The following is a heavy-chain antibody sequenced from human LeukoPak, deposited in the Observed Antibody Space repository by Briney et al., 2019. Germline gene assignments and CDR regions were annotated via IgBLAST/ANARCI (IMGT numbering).Heavy chain of an antibody. J-gene: IGHJ4*02. CDR1: RASISSYY. V-gene: IGHV4-59*08. D-gene: IGHD1/OR15-1a*01. CDR3: ARRTVYSYFDY. CDR2: IYYGGST. Sequence: SETLSLTCTVSRASISSYYWSWIRQPPGKGLEWIGYIYYGGSTNYNPSLKSRVTISIDTSKNQFSLKLSSVTAADTAVYYCARRTVYSYFDYWGQGILVTVSS.